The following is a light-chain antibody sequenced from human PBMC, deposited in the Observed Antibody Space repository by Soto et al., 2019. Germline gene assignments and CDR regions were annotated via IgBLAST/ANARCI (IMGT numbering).Light chain of an antibody. CDR1: QSVSSY. J-gene: IGKJ1*01. Sequence: EIVLTQSPATLSLSPGERATLSCRASQSVSSYLAWYQQQPGQAPRLLIYDASNRATGIPARFSGSGSGTDFTLTLSSLEPEDFAVYYCQQRSNWAPWTFGQGTKVEIK. CDR2: DAS. V-gene: IGKV3-11*01. CDR3: QQRSNWAPWT.